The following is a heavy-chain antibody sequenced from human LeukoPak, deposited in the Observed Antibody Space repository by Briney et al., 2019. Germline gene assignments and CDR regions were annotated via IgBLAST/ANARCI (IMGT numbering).Heavy chain of an antibody. CDR1: GFTFSSYW. CDR3: ARDSSGYFDP. CDR2: IKSDGSST. J-gene: IGHJ5*02. Sequence: GGSLRLSCAASGFTFSSYWMHWVRHAPGKGLVWVSRIKSDGSSTSYADSVKGRFTIFRDNAENTLYLQMNSLRAEDTAVYYCARDSSGYFDPWGLGTLVTVSS. D-gene: IGHD6-19*01. V-gene: IGHV3-74*01.